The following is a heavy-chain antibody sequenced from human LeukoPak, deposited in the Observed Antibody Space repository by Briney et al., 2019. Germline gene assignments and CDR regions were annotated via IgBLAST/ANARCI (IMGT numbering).Heavy chain of an antibody. CDR3: ASVLQYAAAGTSYDY. J-gene: IGHJ4*02. CDR2: IRQDGSDK. Sequence: GGSLRLSCAASGFTFSSYWMSWVRQAPGKGLEWVANIRQDGSDKYYVDSVKGRFTISRDNAKNSLYLQMNSLRAEDTAVYFCASVLQYAAAGTSYDYWGQGTLVTVSS. D-gene: IGHD6-13*01. CDR1: GFTFSSYW. V-gene: IGHV3-7*01.